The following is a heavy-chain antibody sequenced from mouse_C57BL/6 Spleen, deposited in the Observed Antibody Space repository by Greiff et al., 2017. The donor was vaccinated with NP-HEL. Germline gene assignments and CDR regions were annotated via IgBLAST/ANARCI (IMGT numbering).Heavy chain of an antibody. CDR2: ISSGGSYT. Sequence: DVMLVESGGDLVKPGGSLKLSCAASGFTFSSYGMSWVRQTPDKRLEWVATISSGGSYTYYPDSVKGRFTMSRDNAKNTLYLQMSSLKSEDTAMYYCGRHVAGFDYWGQGTTLTVSS. V-gene: IGHV5-6*02. CDR1: GFTFSSYG. CDR3: GRHVAGFDY. D-gene: IGHD3-3*01. J-gene: IGHJ2*01.